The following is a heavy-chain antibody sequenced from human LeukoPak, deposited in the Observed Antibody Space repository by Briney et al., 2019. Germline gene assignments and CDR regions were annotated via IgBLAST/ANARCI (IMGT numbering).Heavy chain of an antibody. CDR1: GFTFSSYG. CDR3: ARRGGYGDSYWYFDV. Sequence: GGSLRLSCAASGFTFSSYGMHWVRQAPGKGLEWVALISYDGSNKYYSDSVKGRFTISRDNAKNSLSLQVNSLRAEDTAVYYCARRGGYGDSYWYFDVWGRGTLVTVSS. D-gene: IGHD4-17*01. J-gene: IGHJ2*01. V-gene: IGHV3-30*03. CDR2: ISYDGSNK.